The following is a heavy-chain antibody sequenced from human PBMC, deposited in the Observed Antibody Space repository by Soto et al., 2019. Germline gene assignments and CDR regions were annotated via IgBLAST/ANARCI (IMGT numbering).Heavy chain of an antibody. CDR2: IYYSGST. Sequence: QVQLQESGPGLVKPSETLSLTCTVSGGSISSYYWSWIRQPPGKGLEWIGYIYYSGSTNYNPSLKSRVTISVDTSKNQFSLTLSSVTAADTAVYYCARVHYYDSSGYTYWFDPWGQGTLVTVSS. V-gene: IGHV4-59*01. CDR1: GGSISSYY. CDR3: ARVHYYDSSGYTYWFDP. D-gene: IGHD3-22*01. J-gene: IGHJ5*02.